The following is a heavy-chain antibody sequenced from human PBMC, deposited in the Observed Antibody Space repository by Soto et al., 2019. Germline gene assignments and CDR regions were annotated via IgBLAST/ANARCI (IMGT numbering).Heavy chain of an antibody. CDR1: GFTFSSYA. Sequence: GGSLRLSCVASGFTFSSYAMIWVRQAPGKGLEWVSVVTSSDGSTYYADSVKGRFTISRDNSKNTLFLQMNSLRAEDTAVYYCAKDGSSSWYYFDYWGQGTLVTVSS. V-gene: IGHV3-23*01. CDR3: AKDGSSSWYYFDY. CDR2: VTSSDGST. D-gene: IGHD6-13*01. J-gene: IGHJ4*02.